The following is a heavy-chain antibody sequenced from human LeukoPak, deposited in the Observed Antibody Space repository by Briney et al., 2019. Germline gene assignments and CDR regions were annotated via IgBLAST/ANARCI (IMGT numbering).Heavy chain of an antibody. V-gene: IGHV3-23*01. CDR3: AKDVGDHDY. CDR1: GFTLNTYA. D-gene: IGHD2-21*01. J-gene: IGHJ4*02. Sequence: PGGSLRLSCAVSGFTLNTYAMSWVRQAPGKGLEWVSVTRGSGGSSHYADSVKGRFTISRDNSKNTLYLQMNSLRAEDTAVYYCAKDVGDHDYWGQGTLVTVSS. CDR2: TRGSGGSS.